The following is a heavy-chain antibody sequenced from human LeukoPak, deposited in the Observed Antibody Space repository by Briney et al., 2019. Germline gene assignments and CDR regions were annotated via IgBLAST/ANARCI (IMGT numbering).Heavy chain of an antibody. J-gene: IGHJ5*02. CDR3: AKRGTTLYNWFDP. CDR1: GFTFSGYA. D-gene: IGHD1-1*01. V-gene: IGHV3-23*01. CDR2: ISGSGDST. Sequence: HPGGSLRLSCAASGFTFSGYAMSWVRQAPGKGLEWVSRISGSGDSTYYADSVKGRFTTSRDNSKNTLYLQMNSLRAEDTAVYYCAKRGTTLYNWFDPWGKGTLVTVSS.